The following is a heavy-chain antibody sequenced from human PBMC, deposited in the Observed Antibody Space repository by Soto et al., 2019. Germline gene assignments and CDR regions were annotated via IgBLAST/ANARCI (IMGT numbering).Heavy chain of an antibody. D-gene: IGHD1-7*01. V-gene: IGHV1-8*02. CDR2: MNPNSGNT. Sequence: ASVKVSCKASGYTFTGYYMHWVRQAPGQGLEWMGWMNPNSGNTGYAQKFQGRVTMTRNTSISTAYMELSSLRSEDTAVYYCARGRYNWNYWFDPWGQGTLVTVSS. CDR3: ARGRYNWNYWFDP. CDR1: GYTFTGYY. J-gene: IGHJ5*02.